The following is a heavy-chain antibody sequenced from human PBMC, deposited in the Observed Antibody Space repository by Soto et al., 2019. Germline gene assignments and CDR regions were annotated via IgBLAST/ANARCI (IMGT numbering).Heavy chain of an antibody. Sequence: QITLKESGPTLVKPTQTLTLTCTLSGFSLSTSGVGVGWIRQPPGKALEWLALIYCDDDKRYSPFLKSRLTITKDTSKNQVVLTLTNMDPVDTATYYCALKGDGYRGFKYWGQGTLVTVSS. V-gene: IGHV2-5*02. CDR1: GFSLSTSGVG. CDR3: ALKGDGYRGFKY. J-gene: IGHJ4*02. D-gene: IGHD5-12*01. CDR2: IYCDDDK.